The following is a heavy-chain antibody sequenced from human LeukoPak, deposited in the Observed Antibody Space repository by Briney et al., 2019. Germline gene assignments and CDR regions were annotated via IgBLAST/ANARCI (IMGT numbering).Heavy chain of an antibody. CDR1: GGSISSACYY. D-gene: IGHD6-19*01. CDR2: IYTTGST. J-gene: IGHJ4*02. Sequence: SQTLSLTCTVSGGSISSACYYWSWIRQPAGKGLEWIGRIYTTGSTNYNPSLKSRVTISLDTSKSQFSLKLSSVTAADTAVYYCARDLGLAEAGSLDYWGQGTLVTVSS. V-gene: IGHV4-61*02. CDR3: ARDLGLAEAGSLDY.